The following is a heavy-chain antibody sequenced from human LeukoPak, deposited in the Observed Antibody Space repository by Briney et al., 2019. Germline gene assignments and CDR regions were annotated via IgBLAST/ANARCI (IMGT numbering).Heavy chain of an antibody. CDR1: GFSFSPYS. Sequence: GTSLRLSCVASGFSFSPYSIHWVRRVPGKGLEWVAVMSVNGVNKYYADSVRGRFTVSRDISKNTQFLQMNSLRFEDTAVYFCVRESCSGGSCTYDPFDIWGHGTMVTVST. CDR3: VRESCSGGSCTYDPFDI. J-gene: IGHJ3*02. D-gene: IGHD2-15*01. CDR2: MSVNGVNK. V-gene: IGHV3-30-3*01.